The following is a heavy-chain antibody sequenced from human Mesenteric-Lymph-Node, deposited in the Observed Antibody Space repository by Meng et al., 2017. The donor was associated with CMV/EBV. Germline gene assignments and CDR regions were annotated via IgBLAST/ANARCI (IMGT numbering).Heavy chain of an antibody. CDR1: GFTFEDYA. CDR3: AKDTGGTGWYHYFDS. J-gene: IGHJ4*02. V-gene: IGHV3-9*01. Sequence: GGSLRLSCTASGFTFEDYAMHWVRQAPGKGLEWVSDISWNSGSIGYADSVKGRFTISRDNAKNSLYLQINSLRAEDTALYYCAKDTGGTGWYHYFDSWGQGTLVTVSS. D-gene: IGHD6-19*01. CDR2: ISWNSGSI.